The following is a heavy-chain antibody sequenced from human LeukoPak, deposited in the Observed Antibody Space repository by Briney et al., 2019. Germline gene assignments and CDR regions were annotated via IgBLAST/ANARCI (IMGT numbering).Heavy chain of an antibody. Sequence: RPSETLSLTCAVYGGSFSGYYWSWIRQPPGKGLEWIGEINHSGSTNYNPSLKSRVTISVDTSKNQFSLKLSSVTAADTAVYYCVRGGNDYVWGSYRSPPYYFDYWGQGTLVTVSS. V-gene: IGHV4-34*01. CDR2: INHSGST. CDR3: VRGGNDYVWGSYRSPPYYFDY. D-gene: IGHD3-16*02. J-gene: IGHJ4*02. CDR1: GGSFSGYY.